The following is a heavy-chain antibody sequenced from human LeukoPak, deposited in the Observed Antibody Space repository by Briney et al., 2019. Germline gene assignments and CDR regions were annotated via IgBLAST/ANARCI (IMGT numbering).Heavy chain of an antibody. CDR1: GFTFSNYA. CDR3: AKTATVTTSWFDP. V-gene: IGHV3-23*01. Sequence: GGSLRLSCAASGFTFSNYAMSWVRQAPGKGLEWVSAISGGGLSTYYADSVRGRFTISRDNSKNTLYLQMSSLRAEDTAVYYCAKTATVTTSWFDPWGQGTLVTVSS. D-gene: IGHD4-17*01. J-gene: IGHJ5*02. CDR2: ISGGGLST.